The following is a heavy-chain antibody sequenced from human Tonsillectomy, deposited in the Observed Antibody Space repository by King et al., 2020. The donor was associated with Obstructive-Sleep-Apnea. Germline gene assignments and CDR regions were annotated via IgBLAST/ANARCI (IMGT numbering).Heavy chain of an antibody. D-gene: IGHD3-16*01. CDR3: VRTLGGWLTFDV. V-gene: IGHV3-21*01. J-gene: IGHJ3*01. CDR1: GFTFSSYS. CDR2: IIISSSDI. Sequence: VQLVESGGGLVKPGGSLRLSCTASGFTFSSYSMNWVRQAPGKGLEWVSSIIISSSDIYYADSVKGRFTISRDNAKNSLYLQMNSLRAEDTAVYYCVRTLGGWLTFDVWGQGTMVIVSS.